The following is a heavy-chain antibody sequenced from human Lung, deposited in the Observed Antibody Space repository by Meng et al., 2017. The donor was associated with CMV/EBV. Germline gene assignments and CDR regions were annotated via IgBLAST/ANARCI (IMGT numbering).Heavy chain of an antibody. CDR2: ISAYNGNT. CDR3: ARVEVGITSGDY. J-gene: IGHJ4*02. V-gene: IGHV1-18*01. CDR1: GYTFTNYG. Sequence: VRPFQSGAAVKKPGASMKVSCKASGYTFTNYGITWVRQSPGQGLEWMGWISAYNGNTNYAQTLQGRVTMTTDTSTSTAYMELASLRSDDTAVYYCARVEVGITSGDYWGQGTLVTVSS. D-gene: IGHD1-26*01.